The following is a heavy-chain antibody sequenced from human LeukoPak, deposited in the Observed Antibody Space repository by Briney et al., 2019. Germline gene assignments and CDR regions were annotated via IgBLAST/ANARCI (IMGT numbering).Heavy chain of an antibody. V-gene: IGHV3-30*18. CDR3: AKDSGIAVAGIFDY. CDR1: GFTFSSYG. Sequence: GRSLRLSCAASGFTFSSYGMPWVRQAPGKGLEWVAVISYDGSNKYYADSVKGRFTISRDNSKNTLYLQTNSLRAEDTAVYYCAKDSGIAVAGIFDYWGQGTLVTVSS. CDR2: ISYDGSNK. D-gene: IGHD6-19*01. J-gene: IGHJ4*02.